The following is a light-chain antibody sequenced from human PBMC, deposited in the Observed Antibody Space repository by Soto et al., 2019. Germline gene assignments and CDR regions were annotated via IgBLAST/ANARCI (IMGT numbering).Light chain of an antibody. Sequence: QSVLTQPASVSAPPGPSITISCTGGKNDIGSSDYVSWYQQHPGKAPKIIIYGVSNRPSGTSDRFSGSKSGNTASLTISGLQADDEADYYCSSSTSSNTRVFGGGTKGTVL. CDR3: SSSTSSNTRV. CDR1: KNDIGSSDY. J-gene: IGLJ3*02. CDR2: GVS. V-gene: IGLV2-14*01.